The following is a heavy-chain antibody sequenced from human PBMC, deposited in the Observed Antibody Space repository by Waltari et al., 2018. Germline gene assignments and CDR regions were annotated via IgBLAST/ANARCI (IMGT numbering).Heavy chain of an antibody. CDR2: IKQDGSEK. Sequence: EVQLVESGGGLVQPGGSLRLSCAASGFTFSSYWISWVRQAPGKGLEWVANIKQDGSEKYYVDSVKGRFTISRDNAKNSLYLQMNSLRAEDTAVYYCARAGSSGYYYYFDYWGQGTLVTVSS. CDR1: GFTFSSYW. D-gene: IGHD3-22*01. V-gene: IGHV3-7*01. CDR3: ARAGSSGYYYYFDY. J-gene: IGHJ4*02.